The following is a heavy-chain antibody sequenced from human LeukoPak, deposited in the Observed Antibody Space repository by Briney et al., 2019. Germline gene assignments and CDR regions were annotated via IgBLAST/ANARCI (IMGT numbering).Heavy chain of an antibody. CDR2: IYYSGST. J-gene: IGHJ6*02. CDR3: ARAGRGGPVDTAMGYGMDV. CDR1: GGSISSSSYY. D-gene: IGHD5-18*01. Sequence: SETLSLTCTVSGGSISSSSYYWGWIRQPPGKGLEWIGSIYYSGSTYYNPSLKSRVTISVDTSKNQFSLKLSSVTAADTAVYYCARAGRGGPVDTAMGYGMDVWGQGTTVTVSS. V-gene: IGHV4-39*07.